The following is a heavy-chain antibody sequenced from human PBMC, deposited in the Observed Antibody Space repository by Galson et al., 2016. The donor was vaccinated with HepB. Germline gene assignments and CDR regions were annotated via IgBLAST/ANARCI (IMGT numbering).Heavy chain of an antibody. CDR3: VREYCSDTTCYTALDY. Sequence: ETLSLTCAVSGGSISSNNWWHWVRQPPGKGLEWIGEIYHSGSTYYNPSLKSRVTMSVDRSNNLFSLKLSSVTAADTAVYYCVREYCSDTTCYTALDYWGQGTLVSVSS. CDR1: GGSISSNNW. D-gene: IGHD2-2*02. CDR2: IYHSGST. J-gene: IGHJ4*02. V-gene: IGHV4-4*02.